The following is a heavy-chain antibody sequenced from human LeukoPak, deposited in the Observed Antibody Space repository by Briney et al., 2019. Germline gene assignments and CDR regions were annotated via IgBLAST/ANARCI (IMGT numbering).Heavy chain of an antibody. CDR3: AKGPSYDFWSGNYMDV. J-gene: IGHJ6*03. V-gene: IGHV4-61*02. Sequence: PSETLSLTCSVSGASISYGSYYWSWIRQPAGKGLEWVGRIYTSGSTDYNPSLKRRATISVDTSQNQFSLKLSSVTAADTAVYYCAKGPSYDFWSGNYMDVWGKGTTVTVS. D-gene: IGHD3-3*01. CDR1: GASISYGSYY. CDR2: IYTSGST.